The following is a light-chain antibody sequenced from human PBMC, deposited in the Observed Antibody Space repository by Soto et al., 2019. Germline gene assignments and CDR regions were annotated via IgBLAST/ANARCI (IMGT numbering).Light chain of an antibody. CDR1: QSVLYSSSNQNY. CDR3: QQYYRTPWT. Sequence: DIVMTQSPDSLAVSLGERATVNCKSSQSVLYSSSNQNYLAWYQQKPGQPLKLLIYCASTRGPGVPDRFSGSGSGADFTLTISSLQAEDVAVYYCQQYYRTPWTFGQGTKVEIK. CDR2: CAS. V-gene: IGKV4-1*01. J-gene: IGKJ1*01.